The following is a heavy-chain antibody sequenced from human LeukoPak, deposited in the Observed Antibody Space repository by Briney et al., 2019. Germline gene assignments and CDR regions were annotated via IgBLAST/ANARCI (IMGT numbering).Heavy chain of an antibody. J-gene: IGHJ4*02. CDR3: ARDVRRYFDY. D-gene: IGHD5-24*01. V-gene: IGHV3-33*01. Sequence: GRSLRLSCAASGFTFSSYGMHWVRQAPGKGLEWVAVIWYDGSNKYYADSVKGRFTISRDNSKNTLYLQMNSMRAEDTAVYYCARDVRRYFDYWGQGTLVTVSS. CDR2: IWYDGSNK. CDR1: GFTFSSYG.